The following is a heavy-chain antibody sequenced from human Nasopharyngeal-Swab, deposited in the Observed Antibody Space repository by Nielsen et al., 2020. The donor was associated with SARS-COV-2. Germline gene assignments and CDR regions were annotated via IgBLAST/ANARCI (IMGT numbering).Heavy chain of an antibody. CDR2: ISYDGSNK. Sequence: GESLKISCAASGFTFSSYGMHWVRQAPGKGLEWVAVISYDGSNKYYADSVKGRFTISRDNSKNTLYLQMNSLRAEDTAVYFCAKDWRYGGGYWGQGTLVTVSS. V-gene: IGHV3-30*18. CDR1: GFTFSSYG. D-gene: IGHD4/OR15-4a*01. J-gene: IGHJ4*02. CDR3: AKDWRYGGGY.